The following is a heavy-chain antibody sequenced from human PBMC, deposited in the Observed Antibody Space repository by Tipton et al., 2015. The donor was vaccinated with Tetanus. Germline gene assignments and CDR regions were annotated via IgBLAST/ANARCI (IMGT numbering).Heavy chain of an antibody. D-gene: IGHD1-26*01. J-gene: IGHJ4*02. CDR3: AIGLPREPFYFDY. Sequence: TLSLTCTVSGASINAGGYLWTWVRHHPGKGLEWIGNIYYTERTSYNPSLDSRVSISIDTSKNHFSLRLTSVTAADTAVYYCAIGLPREPFYFDYWGQGKQVTVSS. V-gene: IGHV4-31*03. CDR2: IYYTERT. CDR1: GASINAGGYL.